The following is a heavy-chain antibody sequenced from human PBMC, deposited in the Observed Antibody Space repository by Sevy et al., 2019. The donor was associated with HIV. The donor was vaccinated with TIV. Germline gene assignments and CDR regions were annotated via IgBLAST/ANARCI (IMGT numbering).Heavy chain of an antibody. Sequence: GSLRLSCAASGFTFSSYWMSLVRQAPGKGLEWVANIKQDGSEKYYVDSVKGRFTISRDNAKNSLYLQMNSLSAEDTAVYYCARPDDYSNYEVYWYFDLWGRGTLVTVSS. J-gene: IGHJ2*01. CDR1: GFTFSSYW. V-gene: IGHV3-7*03. D-gene: IGHD4-4*01. CDR3: ARPDDYSNYEVYWYFDL. CDR2: IKQDGSEK.